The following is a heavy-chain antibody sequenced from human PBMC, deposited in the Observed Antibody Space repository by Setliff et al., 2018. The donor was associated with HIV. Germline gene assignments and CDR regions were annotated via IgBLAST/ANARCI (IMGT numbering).Heavy chain of an antibody. CDR3: ARGTGSYSYFDS. Sequence: ASVKVSCMASGYTFSTYGISWVRQAPGQGLEWMGWIIPVFATANYAQKFQGRVTITADESTLTAYMELSSLTAEDTAVYFCARGTGSYSYFDSWGLGTLVTVSS. D-gene: IGHD1-26*01. J-gene: IGHJ4*02. CDR2: IIPVFATA. V-gene: IGHV1-69*13. CDR1: GYTFSTYG.